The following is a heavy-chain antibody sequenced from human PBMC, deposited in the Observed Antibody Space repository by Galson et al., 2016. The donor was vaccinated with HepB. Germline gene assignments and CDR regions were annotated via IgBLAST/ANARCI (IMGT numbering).Heavy chain of an antibody. CDR2: IYHGGTT. CDR3: VRRGYYSGTNCFGENYCFYCAIDV. J-gene: IGHJ6*02. D-gene: IGHD2-2*01. Sequence: TLSLTCAVSGGSISSSYWWTWVRQPPGKGLDWIGEIYHGGTTNYNPSLKSRVTISVDKSRNQFFLKLNSVTAADTAVYYCVRRGYYSGTNCFGENYCFYCAIDVWGQGTTVTVSS. V-gene: IGHV4-4*02. CDR1: GGSISSSYW.